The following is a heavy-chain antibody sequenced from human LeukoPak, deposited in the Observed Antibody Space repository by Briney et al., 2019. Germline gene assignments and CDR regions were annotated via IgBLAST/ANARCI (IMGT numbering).Heavy chain of an antibody. D-gene: IGHD1-26*01. J-gene: IGHJ4*02. V-gene: IGHV3-30*03. Sequence: TGGSLRLSCAASGFTFSSYWMSWVRQAPGKGLEWVAVISYDGSNKYYADSVKGRFTISRDNSKNTLYLQMNSLRAEDTAVYYCARRNSGSFDYWGQGTLVTVSS. CDR3: ARRNSGSFDY. CDR1: GFTFSSYW. CDR2: ISYDGSNK.